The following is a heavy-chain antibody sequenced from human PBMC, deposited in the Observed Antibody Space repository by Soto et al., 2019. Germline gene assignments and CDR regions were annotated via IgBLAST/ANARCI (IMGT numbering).Heavy chain of an antibody. D-gene: IGHD3-10*01. Sequence: SETLSLTCAVYGGSFSGYYWSWIRQPPGKGLEWIGEINHSGSTNYNPSLKSRVTISVDTSKNQFSLKLSSVTAADTAVYYCARGRGYGSGSYYSTDYYYGMVVWGQGTTVTVSS. J-gene: IGHJ6*02. CDR2: INHSGST. V-gene: IGHV4-34*01. CDR3: ARGRGYGSGSYYSTDYYYGMVV. CDR1: GGSFSGYY.